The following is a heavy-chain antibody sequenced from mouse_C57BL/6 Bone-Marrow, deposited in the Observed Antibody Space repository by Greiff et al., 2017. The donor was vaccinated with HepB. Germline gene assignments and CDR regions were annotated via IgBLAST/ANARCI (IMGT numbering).Heavy chain of an antibody. V-gene: IGHV1-54*01. D-gene: IGHD3-2*02. CDR1: GYAFTNYL. Sequence: QVQLQQSGAELVRPGTSVKVSCKASGYAFTNYLLEWVKQRPGQGLAWIGVINPGSGGTNYNEKFKGKATLTADKSSSTAYMQLSSLTSEDSAVYFCAREYNSSGTYYFDYWGQGTTLTVSS. CDR2: INPGSGGT. CDR3: AREYNSSGTYYFDY. J-gene: IGHJ2*01.